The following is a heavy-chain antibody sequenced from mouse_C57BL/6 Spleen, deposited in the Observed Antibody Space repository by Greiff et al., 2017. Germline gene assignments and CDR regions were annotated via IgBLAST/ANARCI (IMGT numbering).Heavy chain of an antibody. V-gene: IGHV1-82*01. J-gene: IGHJ3*01. Sequence: VQLQESGPELVKPGASVKISCKASGYAFSSSWMNWVKQRPGKGLEWIGRIYPGDGDTNYNGKFKGKVTLTADKSSSTAYMQLSSLTSEDSAVYFCARSNYGSSPFAYWGQGTLVTVSA. CDR2: IYPGDGDT. D-gene: IGHD1-1*01. CDR1: GYAFSSSW. CDR3: ARSNYGSSPFAY.